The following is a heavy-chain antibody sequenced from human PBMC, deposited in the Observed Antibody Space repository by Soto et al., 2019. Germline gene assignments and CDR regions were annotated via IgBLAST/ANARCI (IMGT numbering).Heavy chain of an antibody. J-gene: IGHJ1*01. CDR3: ARDSGVYDSSGYYHEYFQH. V-gene: IGHV3-30-3*01. CDR2: ISYDGSNK. Sequence: GGSLRLSCAASGFTFSSYAMHWVRQAPGKGLEWVAVISYDGSNKYYADSVKGRFTISRDNSKNTLYLQMNSLRAEDTAVYYCARDSGVYDSSGYYHEYFQHWGQGTLVTVSS. CDR1: GFTFSSYA. D-gene: IGHD3-22*01.